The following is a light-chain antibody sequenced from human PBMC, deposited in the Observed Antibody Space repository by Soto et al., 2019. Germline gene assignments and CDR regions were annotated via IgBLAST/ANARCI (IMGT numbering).Light chain of an antibody. CDR2: GAS. CDR1: QSVSSNS. CDR3: QQYGSSPET. V-gene: IGKV3-20*01. Sequence: EIVLTRSPGTLSLSPGESATLSCRASQSVSSNSLAWYQQKPGQAPRLLIHGASSRATDIPDRFSGSGSGTDFTLTISRLEPEDFAVYYCQQYGSSPETFGQGTKVEIK. J-gene: IGKJ1*01.